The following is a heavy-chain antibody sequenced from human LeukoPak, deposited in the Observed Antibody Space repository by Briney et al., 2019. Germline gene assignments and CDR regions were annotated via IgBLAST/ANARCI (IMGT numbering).Heavy chain of an antibody. V-gene: IGHV1-46*01. Sequence: ASVKVSCKVSGYSFTSNYIHWVRQAPGQGLEWMGMIYPRDGSTSYAQRFQDRVTVTRDTYTSTAHMELSGLRSEDTAVYYCARDQEGFDYWGQGTLVTVSS. CDR1: GYSFTSNY. J-gene: IGHJ4*02. CDR3: ARDQEGFDY. CDR2: IYPRDGST.